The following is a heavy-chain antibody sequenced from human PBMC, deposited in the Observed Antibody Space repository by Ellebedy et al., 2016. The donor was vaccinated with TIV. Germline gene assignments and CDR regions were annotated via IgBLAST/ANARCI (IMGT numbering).Heavy chain of an antibody. CDR2: IKSDGSDK. J-gene: IGHJ4*02. CDR3: VRGGGALDF. CDR1: GFTFSGYW. V-gene: IGHV3-7*01. D-gene: IGHD3-16*01. Sequence: GGSLRLSXAASGFTFSGYWMSWARQAPGKGLEWVANIKSDGSDKYYVDSVKGRFTISRDNAKNSLYLQINSLRAEDTAVYYCVRGGGALDFWGQGTLVTVSS.